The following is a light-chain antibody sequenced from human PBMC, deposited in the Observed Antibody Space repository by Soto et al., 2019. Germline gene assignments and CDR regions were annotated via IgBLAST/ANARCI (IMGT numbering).Light chain of an antibody. J-gene: IGLJ2*01. Sequence: QSVLTQPPSASGTPGQRVTISCSGCGYSIGTNTVNWYRQLPGTAPKLLIYGNNQRPSGVPDRFSGSKSGTSASLAISGLQSEDEAEYYCAAWDGSLNNVLFGGGTKVTVL. V-gene: IGLV1-44*01. CDR3: AAWDGSLNNVL. CDR1: GYSIGTNT. CDR2: GNN.